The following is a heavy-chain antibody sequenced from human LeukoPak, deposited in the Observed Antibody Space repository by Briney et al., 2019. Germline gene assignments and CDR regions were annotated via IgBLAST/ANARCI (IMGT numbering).Heavy chain of an antibody. CDR1: GFTFSSYG. CDR3: AKGDDYGDYEGYYFDY. J-gene: IGHJ4*02. V-gene: IGHV3-30*18. Sequence: GGSLRLSCEASGFTFSSYGMHWVRQAPGKGLEWVAVISYDGSNKYYADSVKGRFTISRDNSKNTLYLQMNSLRAEDTAVYYCAKGDDYGDYEGYYFDYWGQGTLVTVSS. CDR2: ISYDGSNK. D-gene: IGHD4-17*01.